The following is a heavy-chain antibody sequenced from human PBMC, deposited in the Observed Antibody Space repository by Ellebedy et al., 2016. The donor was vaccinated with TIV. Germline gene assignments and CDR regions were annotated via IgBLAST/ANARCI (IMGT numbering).Heavy chain of an antibody. J-gene: IGHJ4*02. CDR3: AKDWVARTLVEKNFFDC. CDR1: GFTFSSYS. V-gene: IGHV3-48*02. Sequence: GESLKISCAASGFTFSSYSMNWVRQAPGKGLEWVSYISSSSSTIYYADSVKGRFTISRDNAKNLLYLQMNRLRDEDTAIYYCAKDWVARTLVEKNFFDCWGQGTLVTVSS. D-gene: IGHD2-15*01. CDR2: ISSSSSTI.